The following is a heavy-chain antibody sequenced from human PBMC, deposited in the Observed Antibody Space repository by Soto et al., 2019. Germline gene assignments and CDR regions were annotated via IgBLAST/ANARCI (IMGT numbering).Heavy chain of an antibody. Sequence: SETLSLTCTVSGGSISSGGYYWSWIRQHPGKGLEWIGYIYYSGSTYYNPSLKSRVTISVDTSKNQFSLKLSSVTAADTAVYYCASGISVAGTKGPYFQHWGQGTLVTVSS. CDR2: IYYSGST. J-gene: IGHJ1*01. CDR3: ASGISVAGTKGPYFQH. D-gene: IGHD6-19*01. V-gene: IGHV4-31*03. CDR1: GGSISSGGYY.